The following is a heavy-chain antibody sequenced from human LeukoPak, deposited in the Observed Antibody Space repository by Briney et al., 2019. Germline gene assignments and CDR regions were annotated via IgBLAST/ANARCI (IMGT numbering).Heavy chain of an antibody. V-gene: IGHV4-39*07. CDR1: GGSISSSSYY. Sequence: PSETLSLTCTVSGGSISSSSYYWGWIRQPPGKGLEWIGSIYHSGSTYYNPSLKSRVTISVDTSKNQFSLKLSSVTAADTAVYYCARVVSWVYYDSSGYYDYWGQGTLVTVSS. CDR2: IYHSGST. D-gene: IGHD3-22*01. J-gene: IGHJ4*02. CDR3: ARVVSWVYYDSSGYYDY.